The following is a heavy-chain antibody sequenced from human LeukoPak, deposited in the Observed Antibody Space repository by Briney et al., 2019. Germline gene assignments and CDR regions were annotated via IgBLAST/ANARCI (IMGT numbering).Heavy chain of an antibody. CDR1: GFTFSSYA. D-gene: IGHD3-22*01. CDR3: ARDQNSSGYSYSYYFDY. CDR2: ISYDGSNK. J-gene: IGHJ4*02. V-gene: IGHV3-30*04. Sequence: GRSLRLSCAASGFTFSSYAMHWVRQAPGKGLEWVAVISYDGSNKYYADSVKGRFTISRDNSKNTLYLQMNSLRAEDMAVYYCARDQNSSGYSYSYYFDYWGQGTLVTVSS.